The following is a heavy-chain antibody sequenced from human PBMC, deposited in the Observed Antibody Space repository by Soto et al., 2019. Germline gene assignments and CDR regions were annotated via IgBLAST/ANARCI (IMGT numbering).Heavy chain of an antibody. D-gene: IGHD6-19*01. CDR2: ISYGGSNI. Sequence: GGSLIVWFAASGFTFSSYAMHWVREAPGKGLEWVAVISYGGSNIYYADSVKGRFTISRDNSKNTLYLQMNSLRAEDTAVYYCAKYQGYSSGCTDYWGQGTLVTVSS. V-gene: IGHV3-30-3*02. CDR3: AKYQGYSSGCTDY. CDR1: GFTFSSYA. J-gene: IGHJ4*02.